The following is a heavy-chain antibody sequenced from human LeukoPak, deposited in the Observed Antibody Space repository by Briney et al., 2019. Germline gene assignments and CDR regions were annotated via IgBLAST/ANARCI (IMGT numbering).Heavy chain of an antibody. D-gene: IGHD2-15*01. Sequence: KPSETLSLTCTVSGGSISTSTYCWGWIRQPPGKGLEWIGTIYYSGSTYYNPSLKSRVTISVDTSKNQFSLKLSSVTAADTAVYYCASGGRGNFDYWGQGTLVTVSS. CDR3: ASGGRGNFDY. CDR1: GGSISTSTYC. CDR2: IYYSGST. V-gene: IGHV4-39*07. J-gene: IGHJ4*02.